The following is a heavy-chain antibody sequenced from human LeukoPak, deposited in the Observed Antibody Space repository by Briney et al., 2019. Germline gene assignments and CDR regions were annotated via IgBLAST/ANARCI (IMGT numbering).Heavy chain of an antibody. CDR3: ARTLIVGATIGSWFDY. V-gene: IGHV4-30-2*01. CDR1: GGSISSGGYY. D-gene: IGHD1-26*01. CDR2: IYHSGST. J-gene: IGHJ4*02. Sequence: SETLSLTCTVSGGSISSGGYYWSWIRQPPGKGPEWIGYIYHSGSTYYNPSLKSRVTISVDRSKNQFSLKLSSVTAADTAVYYCARTLIVGATIGSWFDYWGQGTLVTVSS.